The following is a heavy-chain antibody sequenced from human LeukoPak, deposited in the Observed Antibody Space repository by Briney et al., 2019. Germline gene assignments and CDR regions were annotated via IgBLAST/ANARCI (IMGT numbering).Heavy chain of an antibody. Sequence: PSETLSLTCTVSGGSISSYYWNRIRQPPGKGLEWIGYIYYSGSTNYNPSLKSRVTISIDTSKNQFSLNLSSVTAADTAVYYCARQGLDYYYGMDVWGQGTTVTVSS. CDR2: IYYSGST. J-gene: IGHJ6*02. V-gene: IGHV4-59*01. CDR1: GGSISSYY. CDR3: ARQGLDYYYGMDV. D-gene: IGHD2-15*01.